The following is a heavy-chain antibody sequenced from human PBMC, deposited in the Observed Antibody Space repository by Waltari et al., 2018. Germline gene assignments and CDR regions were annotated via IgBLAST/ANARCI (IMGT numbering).Heavy chain of an antibody. Sequence: EVQLLESGGGLVQPGGSLRLSCAASGFTFSSYAISWVRQAPEKGLEWVSVISGSGGTKQYADSVKGRLTISRDNSKNTVYLQMNSLRAEDTAVYYCAKEKPKNSTWYAPKYYYGMDVWGQGATVTVSS. CDR3: AKEKPKNSTWYAPKYYYGMDV. J-gene: IGHJ6*02. CDR2: ISGSGGTK. D-gene: IGHD2-15*01. V-gene: IGHV3-23*01. CDR1: GFTFSSYA.